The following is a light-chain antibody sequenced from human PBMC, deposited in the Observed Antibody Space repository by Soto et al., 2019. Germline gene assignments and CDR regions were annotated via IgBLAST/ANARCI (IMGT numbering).Light chain of an antibody. V-gene: IGLV2-14*01. CDR3: SSYTSSSTYV. CDR2: DVS. J-gene: IGLJ1*01. CDR1: SSDVGGYKY. Sequence: QSVLTQPASVSGSPGQSITISCTGTSSDVGGYKYVSWYQQHPGKAPKLMIYDVSHRPSRVSTRFSGSKSGNTASLTISGLQAEDEADYYCSSYTSSSTYVFGPGTKLTVL.